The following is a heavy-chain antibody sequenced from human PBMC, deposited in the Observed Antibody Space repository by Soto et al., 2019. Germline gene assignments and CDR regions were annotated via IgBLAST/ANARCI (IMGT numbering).Heavy chain of an antibody. CDR2: INRSGST. J-gene: IGHJ4*02. Sequence: SETLSLTCAVYGGSFTSYYWSWIRQPPGKGLEWIGEINRSGSTYYNPSLKSRVTISVDTSKNQFSLKLSSVTAADTAVYYCARGNTYYDILTGYSARTQQYYFDYWGQGTLVTVSS. CDR3: ARGNTYYDILTGYSARTQQYYFDY. D-gene: IGHD3-9*01. CDR1: GGSFTSYY. V-gene: IGHV4-34*01.